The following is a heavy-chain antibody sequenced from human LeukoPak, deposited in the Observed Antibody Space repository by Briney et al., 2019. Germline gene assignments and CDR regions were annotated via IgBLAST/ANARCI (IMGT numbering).Heavy chain of an antibody. V-gene: IGHV3-7*01. CDR2: IKQDGSEK. CDR1: GFTFTSHS. D-gene: IGHD3-22*01. J-gene: IGHJ3*01. CDR3: ARDRGTYYYDTSSHYDAFDV. Sequence: GGSLRLSCAASGFTFTSHSLNWVRQAPGKGLEWVANIKQDGSEKYYVDSVKGRFTISRDNAKNSLYLQMNSLRADDTAMFYCARDRGTYYYDTSSHYDAFDVWGQGTMVTVSS.